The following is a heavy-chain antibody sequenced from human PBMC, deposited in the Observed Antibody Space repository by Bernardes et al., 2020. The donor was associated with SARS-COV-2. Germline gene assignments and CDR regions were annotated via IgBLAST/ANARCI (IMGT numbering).Heavy chain of an antibody. CDR3: AKDTILAYYGLDV. CDR2: ISGNGAST. J-gene: IGHJ6*02. D-gene: IGHD3-3*01. Sequence: GGTLRLSCGASGFTFSDYYMTWVRQAPGKGLEWVSAISGNGASTYYADSVKGRFTISRDNSKNTLYLQMTSLRAEDTAFYYCAKDTILAYYGLDVWGQGTTVIVSS. V-gene: IGHV3-23*01. CDR1: GFTFSDYY.